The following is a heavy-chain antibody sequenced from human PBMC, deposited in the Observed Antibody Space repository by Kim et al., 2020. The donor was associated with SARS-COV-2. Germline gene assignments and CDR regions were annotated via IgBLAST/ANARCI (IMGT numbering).Heavy chain of an antibody. CDR2: IRKDGNEI. V-gene: IGHV3-7*01. J-gene: IGHJ4*02. Sequence: GGSLRLSCAASGLTFEIYWMAWVRQAPGKGPEWVAYIRKDGNEIYYGDSVKGRFTISRDNAKNTLYLQMNSLRVEDTAVYYCARDWRDDWGKGTLVSGSS. CDR1: GLTFEIYW. CDR3: ARDWRDD.